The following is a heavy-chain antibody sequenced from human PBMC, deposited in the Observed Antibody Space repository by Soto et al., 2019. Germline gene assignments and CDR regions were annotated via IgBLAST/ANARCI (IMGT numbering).Heavy chain of an antibody. CDR2: ISGSGGST. D-gene: IGHD3-10*01. Sequence: EVQLLESGGGLVQPGGSLRLSCAASGFTFSSYAMSWVRQAPGKGLEWVSAISGSGGSTYYADSVKGRFTISRDNSKNTLYLQMNSLRAEDTAVYYCAKDLRSRGALPPDAFDIWGQGTMVTVSS. J-gene: IGHJ3*02. CDR1: GFTFSSYA. V-gene: IGHV3-23*01. CDR3: AKDLRSRGALPPDAFDI.